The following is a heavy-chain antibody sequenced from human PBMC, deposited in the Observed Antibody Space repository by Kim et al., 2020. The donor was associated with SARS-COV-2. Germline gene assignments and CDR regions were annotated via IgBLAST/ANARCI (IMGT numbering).Heavy chain of an antibody. D-gene: IGHD1-26*01. V-gene: IGHV3-74*01. Sequence: DADSGKGRFTMSRDNTKSTLYLQMNSLRAEDTAVYYCARVMVGATGADYWGQGTLVTVSS. CDR3: ARVMVGATGADY. J-gene: IGHJ4*02.